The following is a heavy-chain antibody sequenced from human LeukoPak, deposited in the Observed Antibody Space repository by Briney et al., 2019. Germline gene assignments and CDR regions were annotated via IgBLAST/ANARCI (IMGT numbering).Heavy chain of an antibody. CDR1: GYTFTSYY. D-gene: IGHD1/OR15-1a*01. CDR3: ARGWPNTYRFDP. V-gene: IGHV1-46*01. CDR2: INPSGGGT. J-gene: IGHJ5*02. Sequence: ASVKVSCKASGYTFTSYYIHWVRQAPGQGREWLGIINPSGGGTIYAQKFQGRVTMTRDTSTSTAYMELSSLRSEDTAVYYCARGWPNTYRFDPWGQGTLVTVSS.